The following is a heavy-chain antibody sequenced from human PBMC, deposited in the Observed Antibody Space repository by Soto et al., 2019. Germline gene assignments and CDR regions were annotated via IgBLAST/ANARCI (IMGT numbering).Heavy chain of an antibody. D-gene: IGHD6-13*01. CDR3: ARTYSSSWSPFDY. CDR2: INHSGGT. CDR1: GGSFSGYY. Sequence: QVQLQQWGAGLLKPSETLSLTCAVYGGSFSGYYWSWIRQPPGKGLEWIGEINHSGGTNYNPSLKIRVTISVDTSKNQVSLKLSSVTAAATAVYYCARTYSSSWSPFDYWGQGTLVTVSS. V-gene: IGHV4-34*01. J-gene: IGHJ4*02.